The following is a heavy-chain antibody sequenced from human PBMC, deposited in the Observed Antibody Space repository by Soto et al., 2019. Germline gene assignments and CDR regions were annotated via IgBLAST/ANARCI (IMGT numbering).Heavy chain of an antibody. CDR3: ARSLDSSSSLGYYSYGMDV. CDR2: INPSGGST. D-gene: IGHD6-6*01. V-gene: IGHV1-46*01. CDR1: GYTFTSYY. Sequence: QVQLVQSGAEVKKPGASVKVSCKASGYTFTSYYMHWVRQAPGQGLEWMGIINPSGGSTSYAQKFQGGVTMSRDTSTSTVYMELSSLRSEDTAVSYCARSLDSSSSLGYYSYGMDVWGQGTTVTVSS. J-gene: IGHJ6*02.